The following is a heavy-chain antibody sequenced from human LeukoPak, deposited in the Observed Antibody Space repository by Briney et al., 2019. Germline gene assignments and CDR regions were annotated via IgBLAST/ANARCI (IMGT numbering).Heavy chain of an antibody. CDR2: INHSGST. CDR1: GGSFSGYY. J-gene: IGHJ4*02. Sequence: SETLSLTCAVYGGSFSGYYWSWIRQPPGKGLEWIGEINHSGSTNYNPSLKSRVTISVDTSKNQFSLKLSSVTAADTAVYYCARDLPGDGLCNFDYWGQGTLVTVSS. CDR3: ARDLPGDGLCNFDY. D-gene: IGHD7-27*01. V-gene: IGHV4-34*01.